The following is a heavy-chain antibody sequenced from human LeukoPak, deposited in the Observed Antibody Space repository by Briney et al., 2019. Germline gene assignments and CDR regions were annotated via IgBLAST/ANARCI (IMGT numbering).Heavy chain of an antibody. D-gene: IGHD5-12*01. Sequence: GGSLRLSCAASTFTFNNNGMHWVRQAPGKGLEWVAFIRYDGSNKYYADSVKGRFTISRDNSKNTLYLQMNSLRAEDTAVYHCAKDLGGYWYYFDYWGQGTLVTVSS. V-gene: IGHV3-30*02. J-gene: IGHJ4*02. CDR2: IRYDGSNK. CDR1: TFTFNNNG. CDR3: AKDLGGYWYYFDY.